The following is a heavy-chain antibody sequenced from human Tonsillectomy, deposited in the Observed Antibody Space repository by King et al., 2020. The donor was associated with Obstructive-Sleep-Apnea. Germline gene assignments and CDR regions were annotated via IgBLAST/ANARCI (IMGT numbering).Heavy chain of an antibody. CDR1: GYTFPNYG. D-gene: IGHD5-18*01. CDR2: INAGNANT. Sequence: QLVQSGAEVKKPGASVKVSCKSSGYTFPNYGIHWVRQAPGQRLEWMGWINAGNANTCYSQKFQGRVTITRDTSASTAYMELSSLRSEDTAIYYCARGGYSYGYVGYIDYWGQGTLVTVSS. V-gene: IGHV1-3*01. CDR3: ARGGYSYGYVGYIDY. J-gene: IGHJ4*02.